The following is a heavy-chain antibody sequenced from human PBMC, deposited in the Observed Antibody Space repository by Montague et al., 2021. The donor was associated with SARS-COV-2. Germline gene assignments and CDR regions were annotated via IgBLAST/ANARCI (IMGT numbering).Heavy chain of an antibody. Sequence: CAISGDSVSTNSGTWNWLRLSPSRGLEWLGRTYYRSEWYSDYSVSLKSRISINPDTSKNQFSLQLNSVTPEDTAVYYCARAERGSCGDGNCYQYFFDYWGQGTLVTVSS. D-gene: IGHD2-15*01. J-gene: IGHJ4*02. CDR1: GDSVSTNSGT. CDR3: ARAERGSCGDGNCYQYFFDY. CDR2: TYYRSEWYS. V-gene: IGHV6-1*01.